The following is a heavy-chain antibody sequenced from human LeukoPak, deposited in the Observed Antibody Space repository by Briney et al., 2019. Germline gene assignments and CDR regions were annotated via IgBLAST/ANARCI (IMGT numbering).Heavy chain of an antibody. V-gene: IGHV1-46*01. CDR3: ARTFYEQMPHFDY. J-gene: IGHJ4*02. D-gene: IGHD3-16*01. CDR1: GYTFTSYY. CDR2: INPSGGDT. Sequence: AASVKVSCKASGYTFTSYYMHWVRQAPGQGLEWMGIINPSGGDTTYAQKFQGRLSMTRDMSTSTVYMELSSLRSEDTAVYYCARTFYEQMPHFDYWGQGTLVTVSS.